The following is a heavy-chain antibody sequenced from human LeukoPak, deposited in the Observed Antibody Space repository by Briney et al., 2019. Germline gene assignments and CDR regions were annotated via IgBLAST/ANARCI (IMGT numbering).Heavy chain of an antibody. CDR3: ARGFSGWYRPLQQGGHDWYFGL. CDR1: GFTFSSYW. J-gene: IGHJ2*01. CDR2: INSDGSST. Sequence: PGGSLRLSCAASGFTFSSYWMHWVRQAPGKGLVWVSRINSDGSSTSYADSVKGRFTVSRDNAKNTLYLQMNSLRAEDTAVYYCARGFSGWYRPLQQGGHDWYFGLWGRGTLVTVSS. V-gene: IGHV3-74*01. D-gene: IGHD6-19*01.